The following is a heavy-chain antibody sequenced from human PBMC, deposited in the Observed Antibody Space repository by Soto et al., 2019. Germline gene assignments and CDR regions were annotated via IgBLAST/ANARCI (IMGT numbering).Heavy chain of an antibody. CDR3: ARLEGLATISYYFDY. D-gene: IGHD3-9*01. Sequence: QLQLQESGPGLVNPSETLSLTCSVSGDSINSDNYYWGWIRQPPGKGLEWIGSIYYRGNTYYNPSLKTRVTIPLDKSKSQFSLKLNSVTAADSAVYFCARLEGLATISYYFDYWGQGTLVTVSS. CDR1: GDSINSDNYY. J-gene: IGHJ4*02. V-gene: IGHV4-39*01. CDR2: IYYRGNT.